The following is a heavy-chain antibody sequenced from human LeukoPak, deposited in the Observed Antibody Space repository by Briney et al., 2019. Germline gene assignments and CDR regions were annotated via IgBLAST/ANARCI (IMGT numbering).Heavy chain of an antibody. CDR1: GGTFTSYA. CDR3: ARDSPADAFDI. J-gene: IGHJ3*02. CDR2: IIPILGKT. Sequence: SVKVSCKAFGGTFTSYAFSWVRQAPGQGLEWMGRIIPILGKTDYAQKFQARVTVTADKSTSTAYMELRSLRSDDTAVYYCARDSPADAFDIWGQGTMVTVSS. D-gene: IGHD2-2*01. V-gene: IGHV1-69*04.